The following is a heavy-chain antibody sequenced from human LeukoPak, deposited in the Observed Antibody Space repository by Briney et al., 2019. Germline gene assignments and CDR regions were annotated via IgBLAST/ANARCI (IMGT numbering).Heavy chain of an antibody. CDR2: IYYSGST. V-gene: IGHV4-59*08. Sequence: SETLSLTCTVSGGSISSYYWSWIRQPPGKGLEWIGYIYYSGSTNYNPSLKSRVTISVDTSKNQFSLKLSSVTAADTAVYYCARRPTDNYGMDVWGQGTTVTVSS. CDR3: ARRPTDNYGMDV. J-gene: IGHJ6*02. CDR1: GGSISSYY. D-gene: IGHD3-9*01.